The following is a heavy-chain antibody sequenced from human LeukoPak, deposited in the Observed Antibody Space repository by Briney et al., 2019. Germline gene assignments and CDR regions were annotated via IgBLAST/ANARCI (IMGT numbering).Heavy chain of an antibody. CDR3: ARDSYDYVWGSYRLGSGDIDY. V-gene: IGHV1-18*01. CDR1: GYTFSVYG. Sequence: ASVKVSCKASGYTFSVYGITWVRQAPGQGLEWMGWISPYNGNTSYAQKLQGRVTMTTDTSTSTAYMELKSLRSDDTAVYYCARDSYDYVWGSYRLGSGDIDYWGQGTLVTVSS. D-gene: IGHD3-16*02. J-gene: IGHJ4*02. CDR2: ISPYNGNT.